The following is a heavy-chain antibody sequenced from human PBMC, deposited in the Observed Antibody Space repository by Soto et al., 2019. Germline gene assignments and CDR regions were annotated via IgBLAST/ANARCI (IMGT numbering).Heavy chain of an antibody. D-gene: IGHD1-1*01. CDR2: IKSETNGGTT. V-gene: IGHV3-15*01. J-gene: IGHJ3*01. CDR1: GFTFRNAW. Sequence: EVQLVESGGGLVKPGGSLRLSCAASGFTFRNAWMSWVRQAPGKGLEWVGRIKSETNGGTTDYTAPVKGRFTISRDDSRNTVYLQMNSLKTEDTAVYYCTTGGLGTWGQGTMVSVSS. CDR3: TTGGLGT.